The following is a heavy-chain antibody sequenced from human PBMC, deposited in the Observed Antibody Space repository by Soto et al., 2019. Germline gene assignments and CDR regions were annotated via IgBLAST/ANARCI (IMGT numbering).Heavy chain of an antibody. J-gene: IGHJ6*02. CDR2: IYYSGST. CDR3: ARDADYGGSRGGMDV. CDR1: GGSVNNANYF. D-gene: IGHD4-17*01. V-gene: IGHV4-31*03. Sequence: QVRLEESGPGLVKPSETLSLICSVSGGSVNNANYFWNWIRHHPENGMEWIGYIYYSGSTRYNPSLKTRATLSIDTSKNPFSLRLNSVTVADTAVYFCARDADYGGSRGGMDVWGRGTTVTVSS.